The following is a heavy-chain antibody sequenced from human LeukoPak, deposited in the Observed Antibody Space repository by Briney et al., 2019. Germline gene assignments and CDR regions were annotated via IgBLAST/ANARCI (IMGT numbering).Heavy chain of an antibody. CDR3: ASREGYLSRSPPTEEAYYYYYMGV. CDR1: GGSISSSSYY. Sequence: PSETLSLTCTVSGGSISSSSYYWGWIRQPPGKGLEWIGSIYYSGSTYYNPSLKSRVTISVDTSKNQFSLKLSSVTAADTAVYYCASREGYLSRSPPTEEAYYYYYMGVWGKGTTVTVSS. V-gene: IGHV4-39*07. J-gene: IGHJ6*03. D-gene: IGHD5-18*01. CDR2: IYYSGST.